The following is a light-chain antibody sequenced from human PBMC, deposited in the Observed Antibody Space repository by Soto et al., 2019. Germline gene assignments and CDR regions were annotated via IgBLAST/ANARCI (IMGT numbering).Light chain of an antibody. Sequence: QSVLTQSSSVSAAAGQTVTISCSGSYSNIGSNFVSWYQHFPGSAPKLVIYDNTQRPSGIPDRFSGSKSGSSATLGITGLQAGDEADYYCGTWYSSLNVVVFGGGTKLTVL. J-gene: IGLJ2*01. CDR3: GTWYSSLNVVV. V-gene: IGLV1-51*01. CDR2: DNT. CDR1: YSNIGSNF.